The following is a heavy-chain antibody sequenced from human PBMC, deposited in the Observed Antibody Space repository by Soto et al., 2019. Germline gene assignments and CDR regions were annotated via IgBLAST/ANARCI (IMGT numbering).Heavy chain of an antibody. CDR1: GFTLSDYY. V-gene: IGHV3-11*01. CDR2: TSSSGTGI. D-gene: IGHD2-15*01. Sequence: PGGSLRLSCAASGFTLSDYYMTWIRQAPGKGLEWVSYTSSSGTGIYYADSVKGRFTISRDNAKKSLYLQMSSLRAEDTAIYYCARAYSDAFDIWGQGTMVTVSS. CDR3: ARAYSDAFDI. J-gene: IGHJ3*02.